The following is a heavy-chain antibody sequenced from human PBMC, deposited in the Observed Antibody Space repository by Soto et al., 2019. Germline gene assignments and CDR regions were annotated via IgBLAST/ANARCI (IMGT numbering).Heavy chain of an antibody. D-gene: IGHD6-19*01. CDR3: ARRYSSGWENCFDP. J-gene: IGHJ5*02. CDR1: GGTFSSYA. Sequence: QVQLVQSGAEVKKPGSSVKVSCKASGGTFSSYAISWVRQAPGQGLEWMGGIIPIFGTANYAQKFQGRVTITADESTSTAYMELSSLRSEDTAVYYCARRYSSGWENCFDPWGQGTLVTVSS. V-gene: IGHV1-69*12. CDR2: IIPIFGTA.